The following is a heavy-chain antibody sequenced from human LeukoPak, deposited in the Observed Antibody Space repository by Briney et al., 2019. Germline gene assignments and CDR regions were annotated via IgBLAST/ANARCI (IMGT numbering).Heavy chain of an antibody. D-gene: IGHD6-19*01. CDR1: GFTFSSYG. CDR2: IKQDGSEK. J-gene: IGHJ4*02. Sequence: GGSLRLSCAASGFTFSSYGMSWVRQAPGKGLEWVANIKQDGSEKYYVDSVKGRFTISRDNAKNSLYLQMNSLRAEDTAVYYCARSVAVAEYDYWGQGTLATVSS. V-gene: IGHV3-7*01. CDR3: ARSVAVAEYDY.